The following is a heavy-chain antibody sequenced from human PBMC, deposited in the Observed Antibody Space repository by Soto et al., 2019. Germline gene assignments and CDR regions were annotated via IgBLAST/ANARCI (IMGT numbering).Heavy chain of an antibody. CDR1: GFSFDDQA. CDR2: ISWDSGSE. V-gene: IGHV3-9*01. CDR3: VKDGNNYAVDV. D-gene: IGHD5-18*01. Sequence: PGGSMRLSSTACGFSFDDQAMHWVRQAPGKGPEWVSGISWDSGSEVYADSVRGRFTIFRDNAKNSLYLQMNSLRAEDTALYYCVKDGNNYAVDVWGQGTTVTVSS. J-gene: IGHJ6*02.